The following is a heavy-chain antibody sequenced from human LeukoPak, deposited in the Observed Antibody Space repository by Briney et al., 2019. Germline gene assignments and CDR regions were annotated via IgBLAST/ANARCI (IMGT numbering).Heavy chain of an antibody. D-gene: IGHD1-1*01. Sequence: GGSLRLSCGASGFYFSSYSMNWVRQAPGKGLEWVSSINSGSTYMYYADSVKGRFTISRDSAKNSLHLQMDSLRAEDTAVYFCARVEATTGRNYHYYYMDVWGKGTTVTVSS. J-gene: IGHJ6*03. CDR1: GFYFSSYS. V-gene: IGHV3-21*01. CDR2: INSGSTYM. CDR3: ARVEATTGRNYHYYYMDV.